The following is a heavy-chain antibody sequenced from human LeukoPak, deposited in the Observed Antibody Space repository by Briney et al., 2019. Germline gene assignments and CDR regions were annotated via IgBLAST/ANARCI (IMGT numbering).Heavy chain of an antibody. CDR2: ISSSSSTI. CDR1: GFTFSSYS. J-gene: IGHJ4*02. CDR3: ARATWPYYFDY. D-gene: IGHD5-12*01. V-gene: IGHV3-48*04. Sequence: GGSLRLSCAASGFTFSSYSMTWVRQAPGKGLEWVSYISSSSSTIYYADSVKGRFTISRDNAKNSLYLQMNSLRAEDTAVYYCARATWPYYFDYWGQGTLVTVSS.